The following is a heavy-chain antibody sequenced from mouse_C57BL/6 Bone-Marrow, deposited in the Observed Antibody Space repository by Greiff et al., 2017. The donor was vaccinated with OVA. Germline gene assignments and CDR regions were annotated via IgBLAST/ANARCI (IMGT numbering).Heavy chain of an antibody. V-gene: IGHV1-5*01. CDR1: GYTFTSYW. J-gene: IGHJ2*01. Sequence: EVQLQQSGTVLARPGSSVKMSCKTSGYTFTSYWMHWVKQRPVQGLEWIGAIYPSNSDTSYKQKFKGKAKLTVVTSSSTAYMQLSSLTTEDSAVYLRSRTVDYYGMSSFDHWGQETTLTVSP. D-gene: IGHD1-1*01. CDR2: IYPSNSDT. CDR3: SRTVDYYGMSSFDH.